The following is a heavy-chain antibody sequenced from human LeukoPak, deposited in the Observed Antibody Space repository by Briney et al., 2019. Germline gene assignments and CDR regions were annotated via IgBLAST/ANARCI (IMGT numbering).Heavy chain of an antibody. J-gene: IGHJ3*02. CDR2: IKQDGSVN. Sequence: PGGSLRLSCSAPGFTFSSYWMSWVRQAPGKGPECVANIKQDGSVNSYVDSVKGQFTISRDNAENALYLQMNSLRAEDTAVYYCARDKSGYYNDAFDIWGRGTMVTVSS. D-gene: IGHD3-22*01. CDR3: ARDKSGYYNDAFDI. V-gene: IGHV3-7*01. CDR1: GFTFSSYW.